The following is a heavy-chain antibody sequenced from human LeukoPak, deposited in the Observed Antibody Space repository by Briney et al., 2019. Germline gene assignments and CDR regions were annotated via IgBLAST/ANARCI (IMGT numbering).Heavy chain of an antibody. V-gene: IGHV3-66*01. Sequence: GGSLRLSCAASGFTVTSNHMNWVRQAPGKGLKWVSIIYTGGTTHYADSLKDRFTISRDDSINTLYLQMNSLRAEDTAVYYCARDSSSYYFDYWGQGTLVTVSS. D-gene: IGHD6-6*01. J-gene: IGHJ4*02. CDR3: ARDSSSYYFDY. CDR2: IYTGGTT. CDR1: GFTVTSNH.